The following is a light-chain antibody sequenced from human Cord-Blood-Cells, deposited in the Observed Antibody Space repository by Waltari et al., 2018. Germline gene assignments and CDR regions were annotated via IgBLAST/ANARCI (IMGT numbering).Light chain of an antibody. J-gene: IGLJ3*02. CDR3: SSYTRSSTRV. CDR2: DVS. Sequence: QSALTQPASVSGSPGQSITISCTGTSSDVGGYNYVSWYQQHPGKAPKLMIYDVSKRPSGVSNRFSGSKSGNTASLTISGLQAEEEADYYCSSYTRSSTRVFGGGTKLTVL. CDR1: SSDVGGYNY. V-gene: IGLV2-14*01.